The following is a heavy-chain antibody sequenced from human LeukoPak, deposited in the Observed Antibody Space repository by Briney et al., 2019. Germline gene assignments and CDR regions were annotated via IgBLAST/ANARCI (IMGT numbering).Heavy chain of an antibody. CDR1: GFTFSSYA. CDR3: AKEGDLYCSGGSCYLAAFDI. V-gene: IGHV3-23*01. D-gene: IGHD2-15*01. J-gene: IGHJ3*02. Sequence: GGSLRLSCAASGFTFSSYAMSWVRQAPGKGLEWVSAISGSGGSTCYADSVKGRFTISRDNSKNTLYLQMNSLRAEDTAVYYCAKEGDLYCSGGSCYLAAFDIWGQGTMVTVSS. CDR2: ISGSGGST.